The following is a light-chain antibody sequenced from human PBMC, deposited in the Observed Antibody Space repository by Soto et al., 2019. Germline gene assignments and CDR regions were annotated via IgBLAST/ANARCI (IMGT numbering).Light chain of an antibody. Sequence: QSALTQPRSASGTPGQRVTISCSGSSSNIGSNYVYWYQQLPGTAPKLLIQHTNQRPSGVPAHFSGSKSGASASLAISGLRSADEANYYCCSYRSRSLYVFGTGTKVTVL. CDR2: HTN. CDR3: CSYRSRSLYV. CDR1: SSNIGSNY. J-gene: IGLJ1*01. V-gene: IGLV1-47*02.